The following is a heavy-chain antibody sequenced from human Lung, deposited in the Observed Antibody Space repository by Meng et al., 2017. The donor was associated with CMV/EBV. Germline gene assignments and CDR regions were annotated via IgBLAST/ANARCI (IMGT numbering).Heavy chain of an antibody. V-gene: IGHV4-59*01. CDR3: ARAGHFFDYGDF. CDR2: NYSNGNT. D-gene: IGHD3-16*01. J-gene: IGHJ4*02. Sequence: QVQLQESGPGLVKPSGTLSVTCTVSGGYIHNYYWGWIRQPPGKGLEWIGQNYSNGNTNYNPSLGSRVTISVDTSKSQFSLHLRSVTTEDTAVYFCARAGHFFDYGDFWGPGILVTVSS. CDR1: GGYIHNYY.